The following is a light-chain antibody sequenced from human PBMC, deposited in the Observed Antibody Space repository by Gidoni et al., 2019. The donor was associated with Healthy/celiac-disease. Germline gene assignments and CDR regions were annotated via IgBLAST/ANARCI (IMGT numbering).Light chain of an antibody. CDR3: QQRSNWQGLT. CDR1: QSVSSY. CDR2: DAS. J-gene: IGKJ4*01. V-gene: IGKV3-11*01. Sequence: EIVLTQSPATLSLSPGERATLSCRASQSVSSYLAWYQQKPGQAPRLLIYDASNRATGIPARFSGSGSGTDFTLTSSSLEPEDFAVNYCQQRSNWQGLTFXGXTKVEIK.